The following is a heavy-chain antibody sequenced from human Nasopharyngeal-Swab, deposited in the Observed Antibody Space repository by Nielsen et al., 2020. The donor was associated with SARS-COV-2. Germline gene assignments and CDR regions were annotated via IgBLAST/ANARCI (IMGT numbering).Heavy chain of an antibody. J-gene: IGHJ5*02. Sequence: WARQAPGQGLEWMGWMNPKSGEVGYEQKFLGRVTMTRNTATATAYMELSGLRHEDTAVYYCARGAFGLDHSWFDPWGQGTLVTVSS. V-gene: IGHV1-8*01. CDR3: ARGAFGLDHSWFDP. D-gene: IGHD3/OR15-3a*01. CDR2: MNPKSGEV.